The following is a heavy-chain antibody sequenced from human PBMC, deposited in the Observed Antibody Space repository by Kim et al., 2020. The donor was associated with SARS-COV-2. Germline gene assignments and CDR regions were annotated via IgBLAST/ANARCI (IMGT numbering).Heavy chain of an antibody. CDR1: GGSISSSSYY. CDR3: ARRRLTGTTSNAFDI. V-gene: IGHV4-39*01. D-gene: IGHD1-7*01. J-gene: IGHJ3*02. Sequence: SETLSLTCTVSGGSISSSSYYWGWIRQPPGKGLEWIGSIYYSGSTYYNPSLKSRVTISVDTSKNQFSLKLSSVTAADTAVYYCARRRLTGTTSNAFDIWGQGTMVTVSS. CDR2: IYYSGST.